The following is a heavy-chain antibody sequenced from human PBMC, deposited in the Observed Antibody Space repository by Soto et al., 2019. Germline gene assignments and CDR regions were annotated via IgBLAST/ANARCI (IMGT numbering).Heavy chain of an antibody. CDR2: ISYDGSNK. J-gene: IGHJ4*02. CDR3: AKDSGYDSSGYPLHYFDY. D-gene: IGHD3-22*01. Sequence: AGGSLRLSCAASGFTFSSYGMHWVRQAPGKGLEWVAVISYDGSNKYYADSVKGRFTISRDNSKNTLYLQMNSLRAEDTAVYYCAKDSGYDSSGYPLHYFDYWGQGTLVTVSS. V-gene: IGHV3-30*18. CDR1: GFTFSSYG.